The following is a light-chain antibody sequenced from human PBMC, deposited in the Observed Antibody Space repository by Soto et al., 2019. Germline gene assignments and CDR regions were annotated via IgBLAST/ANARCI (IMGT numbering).Light chain of an antibody. V-gene: IGLV1-44*01. CDR2: SNN. CDR3: AAWDDSLNGVV. Sequence: QSVLTQPPSASRTPGQRVTISCSGSSSNIGSNTVNWYQQLPGTAPKLLIYSNNQRPSGVPDRFSGSKSGTSASLAISGLQSEDEADYYCAAWDDSLNGVVFGVGTKLTVL. CDR1: SSNIGSNT. J-gene: IGLJ2*01.